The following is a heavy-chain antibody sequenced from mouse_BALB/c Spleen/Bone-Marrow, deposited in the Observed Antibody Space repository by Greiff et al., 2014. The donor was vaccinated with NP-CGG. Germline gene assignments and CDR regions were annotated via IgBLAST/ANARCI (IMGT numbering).Heavy chain of an antibody. V-gene: IGHV1S81*02. CDR2: INPSNGRT. CDR3: ARRATTVVATDY. J-gene: IGHJ2*01. Sequence: QVQLQQSGAELVKPGASVKLSSKASGYTFTSYWMHWVKQRPGQGLEWIGEINPSNGRTNYNEKFKSKATLTVDKSSSTAYMQLSSLTSEDSAVYYCARRATTVVATDYWGQGTTLTVSS. CDR1: GYTFTSYW. D-gene: IGHD1-1*01.